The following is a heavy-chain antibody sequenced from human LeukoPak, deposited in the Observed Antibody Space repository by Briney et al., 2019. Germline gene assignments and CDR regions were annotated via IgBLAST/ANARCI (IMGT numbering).Heavy chain of an antibody. V-gene: IGHV1-69*05. CDR2: IIPIFGTA. Sequence: GSSVKVSCKASGGTFSSYAISWVRQAPGQGLEWMGGIIPIFGTANYAQKFQGRVAITTDESTSTAYMELSSLRSEDTAVYYCARAPRSEYYYYYMDVWGKGTTVTVSS. CDR3: ARAPRSEYYYYYMDV. CDR1: GGTFSSYA. D-gene: IGHD3-16*01. J-gene: IGHJ6*03.